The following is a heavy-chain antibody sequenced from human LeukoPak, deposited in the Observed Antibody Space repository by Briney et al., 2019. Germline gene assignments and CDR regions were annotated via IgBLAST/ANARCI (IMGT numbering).Heavy chain of an antibody. D-gene: IGHD5-18*01. Sequence: GGSLRLSCAASGFTFADYAMHWVRQTPGKGLGWVSGISWNSGNIDYADSVKGRFTISRDNAKNSLYLQMNGLRAEDTALYYCAEGRGYNYGYLFGYFDYWGQGTLVTVSS. CDR2: ISWNSGNI. J-gene: IGHJ4*02. CDR3: AEGRGYNYGYLFGYFDY. V-gene: IGHV3-9*01. CDR1: GFTFADYA.